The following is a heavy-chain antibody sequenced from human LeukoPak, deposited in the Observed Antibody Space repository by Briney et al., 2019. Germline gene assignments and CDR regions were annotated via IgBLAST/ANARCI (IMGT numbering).Heavy chain of an antibody. CDR2: ISSSGSTI. J-gene: IGHJ4*02. CDR1: GFTFSDYY. CDR3: ARRRCSSGCYYFDY. D-gene: IGHD3-22*01. Sequence: GGPLRLSCAASGFTFSDYYMSWIRQAPGKGLEWVSYISSSGSTIYYADSVKGRFTISRDNAKNSLYLQMNSLRAEDTAVYYCARRRCSSGCYYFDYWGQGTLVTVSS. V-gene: IGHV3-11*01.